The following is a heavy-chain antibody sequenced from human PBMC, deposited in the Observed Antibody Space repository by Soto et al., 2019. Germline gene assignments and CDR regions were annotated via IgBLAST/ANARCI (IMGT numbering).Heavy chain of an antibody. CDR1: GGSISSSSYY. D-gene: IGHD6-13*01. J-gene: IGHJ6*02. V-gene: IGHV4-39*01. CDR2: IYYSGST. CDR3: ERHLPGIASYGMDV. Sequence: SETLSLTCTVSGGSISSSSYYWGWIRQPPGKGLEWIGSIYYSGSTYYNPSLKSRVTISVDTSKNQFSLKLSSVTAADTAVYYCERHLPGIASYGMDVWGQGTTVTVS.